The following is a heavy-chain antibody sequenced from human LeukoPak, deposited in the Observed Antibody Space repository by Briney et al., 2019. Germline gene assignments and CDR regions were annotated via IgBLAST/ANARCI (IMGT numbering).Heavy chain of an antibody. V-gene: IGHV3-23*01. CDR1: GFTFSSYA. CDR2: ISGSGGST. CDR3: AKDVWDYGDPFDY. Sequence: PGGSLRLSCAASGFTFSSYAMSWVRQAPGKGLEWVSAISGSGGSTYYADSVKGRFTISRDNSKNTLYLQMNSLRAEDAAVYYCAKDVWDYGDPFDYWGQGTLVTVSS. D-gene: IGHD4-17*01. J-gene: IGHJ4*02.